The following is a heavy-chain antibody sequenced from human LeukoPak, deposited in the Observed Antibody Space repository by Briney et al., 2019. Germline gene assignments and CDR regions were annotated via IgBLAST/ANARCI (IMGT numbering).Heavy chain of an antibody. J-gene: IGHJ4*02. CDR1: GFTFSSYA. CDR3: AKTSGWPYYFDY. CDR2: ISGSGGST. D-gene: IGHD6-19*01. Sequence: GGSLRLSCAASGFTFSSYAMSWVRQAPGKGLEWVSAISGSGGSTYYADSVKGRFTISRDNSKNTLYLQMNSLRAEDTAVFYCAKTSGWPYYFDYWGQGTLVTVSS. V-gene: IGHV3-23*01.